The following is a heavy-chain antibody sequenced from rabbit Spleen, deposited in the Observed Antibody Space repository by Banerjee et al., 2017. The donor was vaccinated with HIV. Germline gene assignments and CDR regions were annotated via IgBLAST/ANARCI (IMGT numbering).Heavy chain of an antibody. V-gene: IGHV1S47*01. D-gene: IGHD8-1*01. J-gene: IGHJ6*01. Sequence: QEQLVESGGGLVQPGGSLKLSCKASGFDFSNYGVSWVRQAPGKGLEWVGYIDPVFGITYYASWVNGRFTISSHNAQNTLYLQLNSLTAADTATYFCARDSGSSFSSYGMDLWGPGTLVTVS. CDR2: IDPVFGIT. CDR3: ARDSGSSFSSYGMDL. CDR1: GFDFSNYG.